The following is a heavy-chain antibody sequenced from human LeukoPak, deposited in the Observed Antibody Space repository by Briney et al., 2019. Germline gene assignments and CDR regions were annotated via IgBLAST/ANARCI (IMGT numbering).Heavy chain of an antibody. CDR1: GFTFSSYA. J-gene: IGHJ4*02. V-gene: IGHV3-23*01. CDR3: AKDTVLRYFDWLSPLDY. D-gene: IGHD3-9*01. Sequence: GGSLRLSCAASGFTFSSYAMSWVRQAPGKGLEWVSAISGSGGSTYYADSVKGRFTISRDNSKNTLYLQMNSLRAEDTAVYYCAKDTVLRYFDWLSPLDYWGQGTLVTVSS. CDR2: ISGSGGST.